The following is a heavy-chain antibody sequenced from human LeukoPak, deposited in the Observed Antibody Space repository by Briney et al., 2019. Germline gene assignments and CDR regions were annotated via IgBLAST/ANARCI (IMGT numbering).Heavy chain of an antibody. V-gene: IGHV1-18*01. CDR2: ISAYNGNT. CDR3: ARVGYCSGGSCSYYFDY. CDR1: GYTFTSYG. J-gene: IGHJ4*02. Sequence: ASVKASCKASGYTFTSYGISWVRQAPGQGLEWMGWISAYNGNTNYAQKLQGRVTMTTDTSTSTAYMELRSLRSDDTAVYYCARVGYCSGGSCSYYFDYWGQGTLVTVSS. D-gene: IGHD2-15*01.